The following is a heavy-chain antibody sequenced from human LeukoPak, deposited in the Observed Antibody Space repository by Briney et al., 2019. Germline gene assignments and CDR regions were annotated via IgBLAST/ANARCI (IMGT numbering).Heavy chain of an antibody. CDR3: AGREPTVTTPYQDYFDY. CDR2: ITNSGTGT. V-gene: IGHV3-23*01. J-gene: IGHJ4*02. Sequence: PSGGSLRLSCAASGFTFSNYAMCWVRQAPGRGLEWVSAITNSGTGTYYADSVRGRFTISRDNSKNTLYLQIHSLRAEDTALYYCAGREPTVTTPYQDYFDYWGQGTLVTVSS. D-gene: IGHD4-17*01. CDR1: GFTFSNYA.